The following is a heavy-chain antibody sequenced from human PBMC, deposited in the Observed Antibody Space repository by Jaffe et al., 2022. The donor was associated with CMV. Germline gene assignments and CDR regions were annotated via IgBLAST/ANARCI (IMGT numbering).Heavy chain of an antibody. CDR3: ARDGHIVVVTAPNPSYYYYYGMDV. J-gene: IGHJ6*02. CDR2: INSDGSST. Sequence: EVQLVESGGGLVQPGGSLRLSCAASGFTFSSYWMHWVRQAPGKGLVWVSRINSDGSSTSYADSVKGRFTISRDNAKNTLYLQMNSLRAEDTAVYYCARDGHIVVVTAPNPSYYYYYGMDVWGQGTTVTVSS. CDR1: GFTFSSYW. D-gene: IGHD2-21*02. V-gene: IGHV3-74*01.